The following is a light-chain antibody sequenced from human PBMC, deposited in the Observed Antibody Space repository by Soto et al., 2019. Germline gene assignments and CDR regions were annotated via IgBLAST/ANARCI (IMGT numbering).Light chain of an antibody. CDR3: QSYDSSLTGTL. CDR1: SSNLGSGYA. CDR2: DND. J-gene: IGLJ2*01. Sequence: QSVLTQPPSVSGALGKTVTISCTGGSSNLGSGYAVQWYQQFPRATPKLVIFDNDNRPSGVPDRFSGSKSGTSASLAITGLQPEDEADYFCQSYDSSLTGTLFGGGTKLTVL. V-gene: IGLV1-40*01.